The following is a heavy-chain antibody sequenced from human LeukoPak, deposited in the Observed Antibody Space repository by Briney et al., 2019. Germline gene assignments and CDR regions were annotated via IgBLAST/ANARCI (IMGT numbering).Heavy chain of an antibody. CDR2: ISGSGGST. V-gene: IGHV3-23*01. CDR3: AKDIGAGRRFGYSGYEYYGMDV. J-gene: IGHJ6*02. Sequence: GGSLRLSCAASGFTFSSYAMSWVRQAPGKGLEWVSAISGSGGSTYYADSVKGRFTISRDNSKNTLYLQMNSLRAEDTAVYYWAKDIGAGRRFGYSGYEYYGMDVWGQGTTVTVSS. D-gene: IGHD5-12*01. CDR1: GFTFSSYA.